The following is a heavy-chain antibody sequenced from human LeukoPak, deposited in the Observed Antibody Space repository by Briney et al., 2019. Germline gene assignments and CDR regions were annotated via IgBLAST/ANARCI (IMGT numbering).Heavy chain of an antibody. V-gene: IGHV1-8*01. CDR1: GYTSTSPD. J-gene: IGHJ3*02. CDR2: MNPRDNT. Sequence: ASVKVSCKASGYTSTSPDINWVRQATGRGLEWLRWMNPRDNTGYAQKFQGRVTLTRDKSINTAYMELSSLRSEDTAVYYCARYTQHYGFDIWGQGTMVTVSA. CDR3: ARYTQHYGFDI. D-gene: IGHD3-3*02.